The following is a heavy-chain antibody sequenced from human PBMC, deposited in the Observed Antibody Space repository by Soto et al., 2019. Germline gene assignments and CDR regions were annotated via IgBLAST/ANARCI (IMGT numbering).Heavy chain of an antibody. J-gene: IGHJ6*02. D-gene: IGHD2-15*01. V-gene: IGHV1-69*13. Sequence: VKVSCKPSGGTFSSYAISWVRQAPGQGLEWMGGIIPIFGTANYAQKFQGRVTITADESTSTAYMELSSLRSEDTAVYYCARAIVVVAATIPVYYYYGMDVWGQGTTVTVSS. CDR1: GGTFSSYA. CDR3: ARAIVVVAATIPVYYYYGMDV. CDR2: IIPIFGTA.